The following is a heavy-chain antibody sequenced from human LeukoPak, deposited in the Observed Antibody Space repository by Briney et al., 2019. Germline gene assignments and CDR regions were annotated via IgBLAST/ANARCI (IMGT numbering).Heavy chain of an antibody. CDR2: ISYSGST. CDR3: ARDSSGWYHWFDP. D-gene: IGHD6-19*01. CDR1: GASISSYY. J-gene: IGHJ5*02. Sequence: SETLSLTCTVSGASISSYYWTWIRQPPGKGLEWIGYISYSGSTNYNPSLKSRVTISVDTSKNHFSLKLNSVTAADTAVYYCARDSSGWYHWFDPWGQGALVTVSS. V-gene: IGHV4-59*01.